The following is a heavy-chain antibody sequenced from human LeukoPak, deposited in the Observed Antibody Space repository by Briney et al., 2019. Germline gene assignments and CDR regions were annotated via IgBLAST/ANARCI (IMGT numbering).Heavy chain of an antibody. J-gene: IGHJ4*02. Sequence: PSETLSLTCAVDGGAFSGYYWSWIRQPPGKGLEWIGEINHSGSTNYNPSLKSRVTISVDTSKNQFSLKLSSVTAADTAVYYCARGNRGYSYGGPYDYWGQGTLVTVSS. V-gene: IGHV4-34*01. CDR1: GGAFSGYY. D-gene: IGHD5-18*01. CDR3: ARGNRGYSYGGPYDY. CDR2: INHSGST.